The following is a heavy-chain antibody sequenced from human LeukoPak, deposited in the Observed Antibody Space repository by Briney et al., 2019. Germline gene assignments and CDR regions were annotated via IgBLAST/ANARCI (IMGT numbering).Heavy chain of an antibody. Sequence: ASVKVSCKASGYTFTSYYMHWVRQAPGQGLEWMGIINPSGGSTSYAQKFQGRVTITTDESTSTAYMELSSLRSEDTAVYYCARVSGVVVVTSDDAFDIWGQGTMVTVSS. J-gene: IGHJ3*02. CDR3: ARVSGVVVVTSDDAFDI. CDR2: INPSGGST. D-gene: IGHD2-21*02. CDR1: GYTFTSYY. V-gene: IGHV1-46*01.